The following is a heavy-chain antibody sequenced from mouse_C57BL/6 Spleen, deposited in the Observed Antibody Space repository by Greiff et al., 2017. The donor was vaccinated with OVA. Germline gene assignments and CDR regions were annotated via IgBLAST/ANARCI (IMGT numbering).Heavy chain of an antibody. V-gene: IGHV1-26*01. Sequence: VQLQQSGPELVKPGASVKISCKASGYTFTDYYMNWVKQSHGKSLEWIGDINPNNGGTSYNQKFKGKATLTVDKSSSTAYMELRSLTSEDSAVYYCARRDLYYYGSSSDYWGQGTTLTVSS. CDR3: ARRDLYYYGSSSDY. D-gene: IGHD1-1*01. CDR2: INPNNGGT. CDR1: GYTFTDYY. J-gene: IGHJ2*01.